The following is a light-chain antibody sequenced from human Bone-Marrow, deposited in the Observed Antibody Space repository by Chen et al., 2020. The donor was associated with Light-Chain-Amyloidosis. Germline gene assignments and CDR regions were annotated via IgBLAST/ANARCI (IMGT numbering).Light chain of an antibody. CDR1: DLPTKY. J-gene: IGLJ2*01. V-gene: IGLV3-25*03. CDR3: QSADSSGTYEVI. CDR2: RDT. Sequence: SYELTQPPSVSVSPGLTARITCSGDDLPTKYAYWYQQKPGPAPVLVIHRDTVRPSGISERFTGASSVATATLTISGGQAADEADYHCQSADSSGTYEVIFGGGTKLTVL.